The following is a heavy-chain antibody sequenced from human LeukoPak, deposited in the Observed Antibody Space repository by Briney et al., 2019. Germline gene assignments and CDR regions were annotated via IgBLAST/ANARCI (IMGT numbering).Heavy chain of an antibody. CDR3: ARGPLYDYVWGSYRYTLYYFDY. V-gene: IGHV4-30-2*01. CDR2: IYHSGST. D-gene: IGHD3-16*02. J-gene: IGHJ4*02. Sequence: PSQTLSLTCAVSGGSISSGGYSWSWIRQPPGKGLEWIGYIYHSGSTYYNPSRKSRVTISVDRSKNQFSLKLSSVPAADTAVYYCARGPLYDYVWGSYRYTLYYFDYWGQGTLVTVSS. CDR1: GGSISSGGYS.